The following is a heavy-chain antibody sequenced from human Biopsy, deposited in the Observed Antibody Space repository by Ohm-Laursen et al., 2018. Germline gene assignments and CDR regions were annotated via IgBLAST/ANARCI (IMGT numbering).Heavy chain of an antibody. V-gene: IGHV4-61*08. Sequence: SETLSLTCTVSGGSIGGSGDYWSWIRQPPGKGLEGIGYISDTGTTNYNPSLRGRVAMSVDTSKNQFSLQLSSVTAADTAMFFCARLFRLDDYWNDDPPDGFDVWGQGTMVTVSS. J-gene: IGHJ3*01. D-gene: IGHD3-3*01. CDR3: ARLFRLDDYWNDDPPDGFDV. CDR2: ISDTGTT. CDR1: GGSIGGSGDY.